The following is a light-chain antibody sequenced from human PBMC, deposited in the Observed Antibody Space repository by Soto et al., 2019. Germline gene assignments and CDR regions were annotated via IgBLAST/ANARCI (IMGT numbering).Light chain of an antibody. CDR3: QQYNNWSPLT. CDR2: DAS. J-gene: IGKJ4*01. CDR1: QSVSSS. Sequence: EIVMTQSPATLSVSPGDRATLSCRASQSVSSSLAWYQQIPGQAPRLLIYDASTRATGIPARFGGSGSGTEFPLTISSLQSEDFAVYYCQQYNNWSPLTFGGGTKVELK. V-gene: IGKV3-15*01.